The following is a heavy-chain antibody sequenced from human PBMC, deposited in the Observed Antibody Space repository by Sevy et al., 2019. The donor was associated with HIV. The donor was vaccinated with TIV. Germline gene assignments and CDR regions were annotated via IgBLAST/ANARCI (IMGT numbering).Heavy chain of an antibody. V-gene: IGHV1-24*01. Sequence: ASVKVSCKVSGYTLTQLSMHWVRQAPGGLEWMGSFDPEDGETLYAQNFQGRVTMTEDTSTDTAYMALSSLRSEDTAIYYCATTKDYYDSSGSPFDYWGQGTLVTVSS. CDR1: GYTLTQLS. CDR2: FDPEDGET. D-gene: IGHD3-22*01. CDR3: ATTKDYYDSSGSPFDY. J-gene: IGHJ4*02.